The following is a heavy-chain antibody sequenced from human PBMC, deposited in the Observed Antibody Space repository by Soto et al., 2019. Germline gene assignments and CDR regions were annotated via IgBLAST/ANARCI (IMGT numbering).Heavy chain of an antibody. CDR1: GGSISSGGYY. CDR2: IYYSGST. J-gene: IGHJ4*02. Sequence: QVQLQESGPGLVKPSQTLSLTCTVSGGSISSGGYYWSWIRQHPGKGLEWIGYIYYSGSTYYNPSPQSRVTRSVDTSKNQFSLKLSSVTAAGTAVYYCARVSGTTLYYFDYWGQGTLVTVSS. V-gene: IGHV4-31*03. D-gene: IGHD1-7*01. CDR3: ARVSGTTLYYFDY.